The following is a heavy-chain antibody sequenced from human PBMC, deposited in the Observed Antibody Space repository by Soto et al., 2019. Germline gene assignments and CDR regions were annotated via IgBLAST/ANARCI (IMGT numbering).Heavy chain of an antibody. V-gene: IGHV4-31*03. CDR1: GGSISSGGYH. CDR3: ARLDV. CDR2: IYYSGST. J-gene: IGHJ6*02. Sequence: QVQLQESGPGLVKPSQTLSLTCTVSGGSISSGGYHWNWIRQHPGKGLEWIGYIYYSGSTHYNPSLKSRVTISVDTSKNQFFLKLSSVTAADTAVYYCARLDVWGQGTTVTVSS.